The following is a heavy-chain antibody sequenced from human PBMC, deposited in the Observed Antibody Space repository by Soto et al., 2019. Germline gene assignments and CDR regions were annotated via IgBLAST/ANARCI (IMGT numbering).Heavy chain of an antibody. V-gene: IGHV3-7*05. D-gene: IGHD5-18*01. CDR3: ARDGRTSWYSYDYHGMAV. Sequence: EVQLVESGGGLVQPGGSLRLSCGASGFTFRTYWLSWVRQVPGKGLEWVANINQDGSEKNYVDSVKGRFTISRDNAKNSLHIRMSSLRAADTALYYCARDGRTSWYSYDYHGMAVWGQGTRVTVSS. J-gene: IGHJ6*01. CDR2: INQDGSEK. CDR1: GFTFRTYW.